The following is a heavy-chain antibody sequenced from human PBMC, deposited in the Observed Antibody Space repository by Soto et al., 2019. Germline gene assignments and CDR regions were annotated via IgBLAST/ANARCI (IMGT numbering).Heavy chain of an antibody. D-gene: IGHD3-16*01. J-gene: IGHJ5*02. CDR1: GYTFTNYA. CDR2: INAGIGNT. V-gene: IGHV1-3*01. Sequence: GASVKVSCKASGYTFTNYAMHWVRQAPGQRLEWMGWINAGIGNTKYSQKFQDRLTIIRDTSASTVYMELSSLRSEDTAVYYCARELSYYDYVWGRFDPWGQGTQVTVSS. CDR3: ARELSYYDYVWGRFDP.